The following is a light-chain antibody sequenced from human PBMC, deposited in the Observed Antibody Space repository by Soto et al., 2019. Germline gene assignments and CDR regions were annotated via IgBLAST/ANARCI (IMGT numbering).Light chain of an antibody. V-gene: IGKV1-5*01. Sequence: DIQRPQSPSTLSASVGDRVTITCRASQSISVWLAWYQKKPGKDPNILMYAASTLQSGVPSRFSGGESGTEYNLTISRLQTEDSATYECQQLYIFPLTFGQGTRLEIK. CDR2: AAS. CDR1: QSISVW. J-gene: IGKJ5*01. CDR3: QQLYIFPLT.